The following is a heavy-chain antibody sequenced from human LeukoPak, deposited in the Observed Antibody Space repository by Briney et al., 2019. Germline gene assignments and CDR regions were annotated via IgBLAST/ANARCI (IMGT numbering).Heavy chain of an antibody. CDR2: TNSDGSST. Sequence: PGGSLRLSCAVSGFTFSGHWMFWVRQAPGKGLVWVSSTNSDGSSTGYTDSVKGRFTVSRDNAKNTLYLQMNSLRAEDTAVYYCAKAGAVVVVAAKYFDYWGQGTLVTVSS. J-gene: IGHJ4*02. D-gene: IGHD2-15*01. V-gene: IGHV3-74*01. CDR3: AKAGAVVVVAAKYFDY. CDR1: GFTFSGHW.